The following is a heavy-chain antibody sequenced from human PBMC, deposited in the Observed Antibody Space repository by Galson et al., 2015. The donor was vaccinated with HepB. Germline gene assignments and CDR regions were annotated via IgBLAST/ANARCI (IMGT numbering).Heavy chain of an antibody. Sequence: PALVKPTQTLTLTCTFSGFSLSTTGVGVGWIRQPPRKALEWLALLYWDDDKRYNPSLKSRLTITKDTSKNQVVLTMTNMDPVDAATYYCAHSVDPKTGMRVWGQGTTVTVSS. D-gene: IGHD5-24*01. CDR2: LYWDDDK. J-gene: IGHJ6*02. CDR3: AHSVDPKTGMRV. CDR1: GFSLSTTGVG. V-gene: IGHV2-5*02.